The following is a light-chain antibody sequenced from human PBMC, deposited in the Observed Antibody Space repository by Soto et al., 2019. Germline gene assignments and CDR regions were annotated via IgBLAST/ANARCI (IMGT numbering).Light chain of an antibody. Sequence: VLTQSPRTLSLSPGERATLSCRASQNVNNNFVAWYQQKPGQAPSLLIYGVSDRATGVPDRFSGSGSGTDFTLTISILEPENFAVYYCQQHGASITFGGGTRVEN. V-gene: IGKV3-20*01. CDR1: QNVNNNF. J-gene: IGKJ4*01. CDR2: GVS. CDR3: QQHGASIT.